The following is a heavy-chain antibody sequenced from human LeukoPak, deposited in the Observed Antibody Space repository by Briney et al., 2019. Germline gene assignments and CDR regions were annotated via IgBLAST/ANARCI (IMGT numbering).Heavy chain of an antibody. CDR1: GYTFTSCY. Sequence: ASVKVSCKASGYTFTSCYMHWVRQAPGQGLEWMGIINPSGGSTSYAQKFQGRVTMTRDMSTSTVYMELSSLRSEDTAVYYCARVQTADNAFDIWGQGTMVTVSS. V-gene: IGHV1-46*01. J-gene: IGHJ3*02. CDR2: INPSGGST. CDR3: ARVQTADNAFDI. D-gene: IGHD6-13*01.